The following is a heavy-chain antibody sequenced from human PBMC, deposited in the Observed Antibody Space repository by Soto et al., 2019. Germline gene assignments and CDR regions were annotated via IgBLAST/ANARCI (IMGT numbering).Heavy chain of an antibody. Sequence: SLRLSCAASGFTFSSYGMHWVRQAPGKGLEWVAVISYDGSNKYYADSVKGRFTISRDNSKNTLYLQMNSLRAEDTAVYYCAKLKEDYYYYYGMDVWGQGTTVTVSS. CDR1: GFTFSSYG. CDR3: AKLKEDYYYYYGMDV. J-gene: IGHJ6*02. V-gene: IGHV3-30*18. CDR2: ISYDGSNK.